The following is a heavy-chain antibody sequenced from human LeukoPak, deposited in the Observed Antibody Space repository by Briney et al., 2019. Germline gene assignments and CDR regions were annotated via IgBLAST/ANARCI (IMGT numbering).Heavy chain of an antibody. J-gene: IGHJ5*02. CDR2: MNPNSGNT. CDR3: ARGRQQWLVHTYYNWFDP. D-gene: IGHD6-19*01. CDR1: GYTSTSYD. V-gene: IGHV1-8*01. Sequence: ASVKVSCKASGYTSTSYDINWVRQATGQGLEWMGWMNPNSGNTGYAQKFQGRVTMTRNTSISTAYMELSSLRSEDTAVYYCARGRQQWLVHTYYNWFDPWGQGTLVTVSS.